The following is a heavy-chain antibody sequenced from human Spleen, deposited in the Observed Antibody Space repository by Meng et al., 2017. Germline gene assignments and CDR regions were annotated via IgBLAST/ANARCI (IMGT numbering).Heavy chain of an antibody. D-gene: IGHD6-13*01. CDR3: ATPRSSWYLFNY. Sequence: GGSLRLSCAASGFTFSSYSMNWVRQAPGKGLEWVSAIRGSGASTYYADSVKGRFTISRDNSKNTLYLQMNSLRDEDTAVYYCATPRSSWYLFNYWGQGTLVTVSS. CDR1: GFTFSSYS. V-gene: IGHV3-23*01. J-gene: IGHJ4*02. CDR2: IRGSGAST.